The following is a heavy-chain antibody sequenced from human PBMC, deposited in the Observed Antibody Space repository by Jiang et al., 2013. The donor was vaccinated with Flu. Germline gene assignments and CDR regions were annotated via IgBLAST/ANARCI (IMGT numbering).Heavy chain of an antibody. CDR2: IYPGDSAT. CDR3: TKRGGWGSGRYDFDY. D-gene: IGHD3-10*01. V-gene: IGHV5-51*01. Sequence: GAEVKKPGESLKISCKGSGYSFPNYWIGWVRQMPGKGLEWMGIIYPGDSATRYSPSFQGQVTISADKSINTAYVQWSSLKASDTAMYYCTKRGGWGSGRYDFDYWGQGTLVTVSS. J-gene: IGHJ4*02. CDR1: GYSFPNYW.